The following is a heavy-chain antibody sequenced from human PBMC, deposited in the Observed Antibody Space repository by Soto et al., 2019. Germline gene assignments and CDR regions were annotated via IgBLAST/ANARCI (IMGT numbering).Heavy chain of an antibody. CDR1: GGSISSYY. CDR3: ARDSLLWFGESNYYYYGMDV. J-gene: IGHJ6*02. Sequence: SETLSLTCTVSGGSISSYYWSWIRQPPGKGLEWIGYIYYSGSTNYNPSLKSRVTISVDTSKNQFSLKLSSVTAADTAVYYCARDSLLWFGESNYYYYGMDVWGQGTTVTVSS. V-gene: IGHV4-59*01. D-gene: IGHD3-10*01. CDR2: IYYSGST.